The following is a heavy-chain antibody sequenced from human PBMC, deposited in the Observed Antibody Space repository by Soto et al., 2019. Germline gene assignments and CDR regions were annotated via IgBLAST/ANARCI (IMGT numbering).Heavy chain of an antibody. CDR2: IIPVFDTV. Sequence: HEQLVQSGAEVKKSGSSVKVSCKDTGGLFSSYAVSWVRQAPGQGLEWMGGIIPVFDTVYYAQKFQGRVTINADESTNTAYMELSSLRSEDTAMYYCARGGSGYVWFNEFWGQVTLATVSS. D-gene: IGHD3-22*01. CDR3: ARGGSGYVWFNEF. CDR1: GGLFSSYA. J-gene: IGHJ4*02. V-gene: IGHV1-69*01.